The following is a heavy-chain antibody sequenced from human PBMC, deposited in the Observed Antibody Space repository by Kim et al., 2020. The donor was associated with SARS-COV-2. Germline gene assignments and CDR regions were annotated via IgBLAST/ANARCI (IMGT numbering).Heavy chain of an antibody. CDR2: ISDSGSTT. Sequence: GGSLRLSCTASGFTFGNYGMTWVRQAPGKGPEWVSYISDSGSTTYYADSVKGRFTISRDNSNNTLFLHMNSLRAEDTAVYYCAKGGRYFWGQGTLVTVSS. CDR3: AKGGRYF. D-gene: IGHD3-10*01. J-gene: IGHJ1*01. CDR1: GFTFGNYG. V-gene: IGHV3-23*01.